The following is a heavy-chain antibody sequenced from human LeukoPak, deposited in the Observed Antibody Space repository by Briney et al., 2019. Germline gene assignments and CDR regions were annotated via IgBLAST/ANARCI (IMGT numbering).Heavy chain of an antibody. J-gene: IGHJ4*02. V-gene: IGHV3-20*04. D-gene: IGHD5-18*01. CDR3: ARAGGSGFSYPHY. Sequence: RPGGSLRLSCAASGFSFDDYGMSWVRQCPGKGLEWVSSINWNGGGTDYADSVKGRFTISRDNTKKSLYLQIHSLRAEDTALYYCARAGGSGFSYPHYWGQGTLVTVSS. CDR2: INWNGGGT. CDR1: GFSFDDYG.